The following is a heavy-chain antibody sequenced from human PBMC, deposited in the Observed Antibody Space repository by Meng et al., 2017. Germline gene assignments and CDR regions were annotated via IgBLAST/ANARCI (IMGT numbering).Heavy chain of an antibody. J-gene: IGHJ5*02. V-gene: IGHV3-72*01. CDR3: ARVDTKGDWFDP. CDR1: GLTFSAHY. CDR2: TKNKANSYTT. Sequence: VPVVELGGGLVQPGGALRLSCAAPGLTFSAHYMDWVRQAPGKGLGWVGRTKNKANSYTTEYAASVKGRFTISRDDSKNSLYLQMNSLKTEDTAVYYCARVDTKGDWFDPWGQGTLVTVSS. D-gene: IGHD5-18*01.